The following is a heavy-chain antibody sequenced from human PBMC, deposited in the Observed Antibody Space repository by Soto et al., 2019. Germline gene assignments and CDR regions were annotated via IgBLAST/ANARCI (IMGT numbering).Heavy chain of an antibody. V-gene: IGHV3-23*01. CDR1: GFTFSSYA. CDR2: ISGSGGST. J-gene: IGHJ6*02. CDR3: AKNSDSSGLYYYGMDV. Sequence: LRLSCAASGFTFSSYAMSWVRQAPGKGLEWVSAISGSGGSTYYADSVKGRFTISRDNSKNTLYLQMNSLRAEDTAVYYCAKNSDSSGLYYYGMDVWGQGTTVTVSS. D-gene: IGHD3-22*01.